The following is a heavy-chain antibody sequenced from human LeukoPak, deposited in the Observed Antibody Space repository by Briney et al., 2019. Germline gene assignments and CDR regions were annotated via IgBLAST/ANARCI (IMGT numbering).Heavy chain of an antibody. V-gene: IGHV3-21*01. J-gene: IGHJ4*02. CDR3: ARYPFSGWPLDY. D-gene: IGHD6-19*01. CDR1: GFTFSSYS. CDR2: ISSSSSYI. Sequence: GGSLRLSCAASGFTFSSYSMNWVRQAPGKGLEWVSSISSSSSYIYYADSVKGRFTISRDNAKNSLYLQMNSLRAEDTAVYYCARYPFSGWPLDYWGQGTLVTVSS.